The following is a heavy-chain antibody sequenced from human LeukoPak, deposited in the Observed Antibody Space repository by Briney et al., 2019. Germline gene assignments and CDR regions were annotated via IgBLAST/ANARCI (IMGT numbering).Heavy chain of an antibody. CDR1: GGSFSGYY. V-gene: IGHV4-34*01. J-gene: IGHJ4*02. CDR2: INHSGST. CDR3: ARGRAHAIAARPSPFGY. D-gene: IGHD6-6*01. Sequence: SETLSLTCAVYGGSFSGYYWSWIRQPPGKGLEWIGEINHSGSTNYNPSLKSRVTISVDTSKNQFSLKLSSVTAADTAVYYCARGRAHAIAARPSPFGYWGQGTLVTVSS.